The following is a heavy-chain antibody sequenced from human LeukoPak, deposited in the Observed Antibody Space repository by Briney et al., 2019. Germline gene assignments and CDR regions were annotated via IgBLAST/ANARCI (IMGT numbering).Heavy chain of an antibody. V-gene: IGHV1-69*05. CDR3: ARERLYYNYYYGMDV. CDR1: GGTFSSYA. CDR2: IIPIFGTA. J-gene: IGHJ6*02. Sequence: SVKVSCKASGGTFSSYAISWVRQAPGQGLEWMGGIIPIFGTANYAQKFQGRVTMTTDTSTSTAYMELRSLRSDDTAVYYCARERLYYNYYYGMDVWGQGTTVTVSS. D-gene: IGHD1-26*01.